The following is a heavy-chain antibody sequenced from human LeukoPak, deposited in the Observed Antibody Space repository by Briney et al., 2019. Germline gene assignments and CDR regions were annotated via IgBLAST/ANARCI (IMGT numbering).Heavy chain of an antibody. D-gene: IGHD3-3*01. V-gene: IGHV3-21*04. J-gene: IGHJ4*02. Sequence: GGSLRLSCVGSGFSFNTYTMNWVRQAPGKGLEWVSSIVRSSANIYDADSVKGRFTISRDNSKNTLYLQMNSLRAEDTAVYYCARDRRNYDFWSGYYDYWGQGTLVTVSS. CDR2: IVRSSANI. CDR1: GFSFNTYT. CDR3: ARDRRNYDFWSGYYDY.